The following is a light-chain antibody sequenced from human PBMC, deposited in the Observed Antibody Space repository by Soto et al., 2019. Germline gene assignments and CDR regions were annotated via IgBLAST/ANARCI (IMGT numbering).Light chain of an antibody. Sequence: EIVMTQSPATLSVSPGERATLSCRASQSVSSNLAWYQQKPGQAPRLLIYGASTSATGTPARFSGSGSGTEVTPTISSLQSEDFVVYYCQQYNNWPPLTFGGGTKVDIK. J-gene: IGKJ4*01. CDR1: QSVSSN. V-gene: IGKV3-15*01. CDR2: GAS. CDR3: QQYNNWPPLT.